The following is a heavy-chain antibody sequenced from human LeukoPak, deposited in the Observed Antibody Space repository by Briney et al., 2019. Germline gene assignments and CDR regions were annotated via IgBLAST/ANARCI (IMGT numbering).Heavy chain of an antibody. J-gene: IGHJ4*01. CDR2: IKNKDEGEST. Sequence: GGSLRLSCAASSFSFSCYAMSWVRQAPGKGLEWVGRIKNKDEGESTDYAAPVEGRFTISRDDSESTLYLQMSGLKTEDTAIYYCTTGIRFFDYWGHGTLVTVSS. CDR3: TTGIRFFDY. V-gene: IGHV3-15*05. D-gene: IGHD3-3*01. CDR1: SFSFSCYA.